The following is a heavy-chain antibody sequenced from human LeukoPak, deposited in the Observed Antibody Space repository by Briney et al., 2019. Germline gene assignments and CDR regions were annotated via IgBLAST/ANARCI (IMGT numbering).Heavy chain of an antibody. CDR1: GFTFSSYA. V-gene: IGHV3-23*01. CDR2: ISGSGDFT. Sequence: GGSLRLSCAASGFTFSSYAMSWVRQAPGKGLEWVSGISGSGDFTYYADSVKGRFTISRDNSRNTLYLQMNSLRAEDTAVYHCAKDLDSTGYYPYGYWGQGTLVTVSS. CDR3: AKDLDSTGYYPYGY. J-gene: IGHJ4*02. D-gene: IGHD3-22*01.